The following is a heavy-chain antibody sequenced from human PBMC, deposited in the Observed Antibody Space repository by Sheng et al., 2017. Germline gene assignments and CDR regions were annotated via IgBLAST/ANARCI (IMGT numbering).Heavy chain of an antibody. Sequence: QVQLQESGPGLVKPSETLSLTCAVSGYSISSGYYWGWIRQPPGKGLEWIGSIYHSGSTYYNPSLKSRVTISVDTSKNQFSLKLSSVTAADTAVYYCARGGIVGAASFDYWGQGTLVTVSS. CDR3: ARGGIVGAASFDY. J-gene: IGHJ4*02. D-gene: IGHD1-26*01. CDR2: IYHSGST. CDR1: GYSISSGYY. V-gene: IGHV4-38-2*01.